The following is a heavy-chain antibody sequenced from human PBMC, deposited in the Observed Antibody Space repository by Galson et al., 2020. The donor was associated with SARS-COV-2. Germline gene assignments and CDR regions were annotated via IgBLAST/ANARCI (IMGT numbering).Heavy chain of an antibody. J-gene: IGHJ1*01. Sequence: GGSLRLSCAASGFTFSSYGMHWVRQAPGKGLEWVAVIWYDGSNKYYADSVKGRFIISRDNSKNTLYLQMNSLRAEDTAVYYCARVPRPYYDSSGYYHTPEYFQHWGQGTLVTGSS. CDR3: ARVPRPYYDSSGYYHTPEYFQH. V-gene: IGHV3-33*01. CDR1: GFTFSSYG. D-gene: IGHD3-22*01. CDR2: IWYDGSNK.